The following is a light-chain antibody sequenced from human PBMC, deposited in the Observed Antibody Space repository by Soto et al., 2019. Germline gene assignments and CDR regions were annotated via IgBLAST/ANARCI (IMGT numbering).Light chain of an antibody. CDR2: GAS. J-gene: IGKJ1*01. V-gene: IGKV3-20*01. Sequence: EVVMTQSPATLSVSPGERATLSCRASQSVRSHLAWYQQKPGQAPSLLIFGASTRATGIPDRFSGSGSGTDFTLTISRLEPEDFAVYYCQQYGSSPWTFGQGTKVDIK. CDR3: QQYGSSPWT. CDR1: QSVRSH.